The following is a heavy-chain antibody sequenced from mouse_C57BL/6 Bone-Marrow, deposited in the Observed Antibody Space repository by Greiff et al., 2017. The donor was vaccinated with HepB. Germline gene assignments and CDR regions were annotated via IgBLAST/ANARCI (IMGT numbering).Heavy chain of an antibody. CDR3: ARGEAQATLYAMDY. CDR1: GYAFTNYL. V-gene: IGHV1-54*01. Sequence: VQWVESGAELVRPGTSVKVSCKASGYAFTNYLIEGVKQRPGQGLEWIGVINPGSGGTNYNEKFKGKATLTADKSSSTAYMQLSSLTSEDSAVYFCARGEAQATLYAMDYWGQGTSVTVSS. CDR2: INPGSGGT. J-gene: IGHJ4*01. D-gene: IGHD3-2*02.